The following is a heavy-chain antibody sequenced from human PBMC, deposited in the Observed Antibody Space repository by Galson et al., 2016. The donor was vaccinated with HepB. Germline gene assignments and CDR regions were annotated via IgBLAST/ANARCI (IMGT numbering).Heavy chain of an antibody. Sequence: SLRLSCAASGFTFSSYAMTWVRQPPGKGLEWVSGISASGGRTYYTDSVKGQFTISRDNSKNTLYLQMSSLRAEDTALYYCAKRGERYSSSWYSAYWGQGTLVTVAS. J-gene: IGHJ4*02. CDR1: GFTFSSYA. CDR3: AKRGERYSSSWYSAY. D-gene: IGHD6-13*01. CDR2: ISASGGRT. V-gene: IGHV3-23*01.